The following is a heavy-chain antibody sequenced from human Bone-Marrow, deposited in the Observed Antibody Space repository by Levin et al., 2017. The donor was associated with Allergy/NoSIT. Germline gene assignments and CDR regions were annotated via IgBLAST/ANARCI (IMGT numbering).Heavy chain of an antibody. V-gene: IGHV4-31*03. CDR1: GGSISGGGYY. J-gene: IGHJ4*02. CDR3: ARFYGSDFDY. D-gene: IGHD5-12*01. CDR2: IYYSGNT. Sequence: SQTLSLTCTVSGGSISGGGYYWSWIRQHPGKGLEWIGYIYYSGNTYYNPSLKSRVIISVVTSKNQLSLKLTSLTVADPAVYYCARFYGSDFDYCGQGTLVTVSS.